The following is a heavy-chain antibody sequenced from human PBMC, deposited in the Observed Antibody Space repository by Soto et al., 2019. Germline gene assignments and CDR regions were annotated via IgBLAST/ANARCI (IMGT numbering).Heavy chain of an antibody. Sequence: QVQLVESGGGVVQPGRSPTLSCAASGFTFSSYAMHWVRQAPGKGLEWVAVISYDGSNQDYADSVKDRFTISRDNSKNTLYLQMNSQRAEDTAVYYCARDWSTFAYWGQGPLVTVSS. CDR3: ARDWSTFAY. V-gene: IGHV3-30*04. J-gene: IGHJ4*02. CDR1: GFTFSSYA. CDR2: ISYDGSNQ.